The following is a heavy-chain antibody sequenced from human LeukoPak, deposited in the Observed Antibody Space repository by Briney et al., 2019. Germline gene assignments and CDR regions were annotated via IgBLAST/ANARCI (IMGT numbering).Heavy chain of an antibody. J-gene: IGHJ6*03. V-gene: IGHV1-24*01. Sequence: ASVKVSCKVSGYTLTELSMHWVRQAPGKGLEWMGGFDPEDGETIYAQKFQGRVTMTEDTSTDTAYMELSTLRSEDTAVYYCAATAKSLYYYYYYMDVWGKGTTVTISS. D-gene: IGHD5-18*01. CDR1: GYTLTELS. CDR3: AATAKSLYYYYYYMDV. CDR2: FDPEDGET.